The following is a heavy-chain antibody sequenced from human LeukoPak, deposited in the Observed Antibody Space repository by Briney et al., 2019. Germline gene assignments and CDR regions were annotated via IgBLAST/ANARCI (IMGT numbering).Heavy chain of an antibody. V-gene: IGHV1-18*01. CDR1: GYTFTNYG. D-gene: IGHD3-3*01. CDR2: VSTSNPHT. Sequence: ASVKVSCKTSGYTFTNYGISWVRQAPGQGLEWMGWVSTSNPHTNYAPKFRGRVIMTIDTSTTTAYLEMRSLPSDDTAVYYCARDRFLWGLGNWFDLWGQGTLVTVTS. CDR3: ARDRFLWGLGNWFDL. J-gene: IGHJ5*02.